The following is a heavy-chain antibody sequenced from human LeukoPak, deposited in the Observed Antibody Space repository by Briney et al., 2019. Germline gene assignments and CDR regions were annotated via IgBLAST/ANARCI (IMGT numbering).Heavy chain of an antibody. CDR3: ARGGYSGYDLITGGFDY. CDR1: GYTFTSYG. Sequence: SVKVSCKASGYTFTSYGISWVRQAPGQGLEWMGGIIPIFGTANYAQKFQGRVTITADESTSTAYMELSSLRSEDTAVYYCARGGYSGYDLITGGFDYWGQGTLVTVSS. J-gene: IGHJ4*02. CDR2: IIPIFGTA. V-gene: IGHV1-69*13. D-gene: IGHD5-12*01.